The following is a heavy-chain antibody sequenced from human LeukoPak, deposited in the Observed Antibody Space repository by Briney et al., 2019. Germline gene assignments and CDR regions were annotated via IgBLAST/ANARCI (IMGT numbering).Heavy chain of an antibody. CDR3: ARDYDSSGPQKNFFDF. V-gene: IGHV1-69*13. Sequence: ASVKVSCKASGGTFSRYAINWVRQAPGQGLEWMGGIIPIFGKTNYAQKFQGRVTITADESTSTAYLEVNSLTSADTAMYYCARDYDSSGPQKNFFDFWGQGTLVTVSS. J-gene: IGHJ4*02. CDR1: GGTFSRYA. CDR2: IIPIFGKT. D-gene: IGHD3-22*01.